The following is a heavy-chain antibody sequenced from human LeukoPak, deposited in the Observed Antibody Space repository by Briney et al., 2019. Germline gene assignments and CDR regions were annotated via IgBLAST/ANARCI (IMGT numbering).Heavy chain of an antibody. J-gene: IGHJ5*02. Sequence: PSETLSLTCSVSGGSISISSYYWGWIRQPPGKGLEWIGSIYYSGSTYYNPSLKSRVTISVDTSKNQFSLKLNSVTAADTAVYYCARTLRVVTTSVGWFDPWGQGTLVTVSS. CDR1: GGSISISSYY. CDR3: ARTLRVVTTSVGWFDP. D-gene: IGHD2-21*02. V-gene: IGHV4-39*01. CDR2: IYYSGST.